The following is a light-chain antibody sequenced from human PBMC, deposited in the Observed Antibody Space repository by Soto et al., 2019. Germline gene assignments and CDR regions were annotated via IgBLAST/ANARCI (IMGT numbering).Light chain of an antibody. V-gene: IGLV1-44*01. CDR1: SSNIGSKT. Sequence: QSVLTQTPSASGTPGQRVTIACSGSSSNIGSKTGNWYQHLPGTAPKLLIYSNNQRPSGVPDRFSGAKSRTSASLAIRGLQSEYEADYYCASWEDRLNGVVFGGGTQLNVL. CDR2: SNN. CDR3: ASWEDRLNGVV. J-gene: IGLJ2*01.